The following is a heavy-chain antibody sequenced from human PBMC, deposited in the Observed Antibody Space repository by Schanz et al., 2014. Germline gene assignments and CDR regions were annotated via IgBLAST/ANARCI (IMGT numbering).Heavy chain of an antibody. CDR2: INNDGSQK. J-gene: IGHJ1*01. CDR3: VRGYTSGF. V-gene: IGHV3-7*01. D-gene: IGHD6-25*01. CDR1: RFTFSNYW. Sequence: DVQLVESGGGLVQPGGSLRLACAASRFTFSNYWVGWVRQAPGKGLESVASINNDGSQKFYVDSVKGRFAVSRDNPKNSLYLQMNRLRVEDMTVYCCVRGYTSGFWGQGALVTGSS.